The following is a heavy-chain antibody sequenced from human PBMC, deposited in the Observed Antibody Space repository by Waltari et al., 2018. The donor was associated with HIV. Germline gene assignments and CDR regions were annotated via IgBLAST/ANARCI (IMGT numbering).Heavy chain of an antibody. J-gene: IGHJ4*02. CDR1: GYTFSSYP. CDR3: AREYRTPAASRFDY. D-gene: IGHD3-16*02. CDR2: INTRSGST. V-gene: IGHV7-4-1*01. Sequence: QVQLVQTGAGLRKPGASVNISCQASGYTFSSYPLNWVWQAPGQPLEWMGWINTRSGSTRYAQNFTGRFAFSLDTSVSTALLRIVYLKIEDTGMYFCAREYRTPAASRFDYWGQGAILSVSS.